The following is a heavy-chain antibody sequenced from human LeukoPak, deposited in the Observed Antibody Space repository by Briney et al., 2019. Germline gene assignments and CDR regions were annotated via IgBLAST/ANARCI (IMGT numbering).Heavy chain of an antibody. J-gene: IGHJ4*02. CDR1: GFTFSDFA. Sequence: GGSLRLSCAPSGFTFSDFAMSWVRQAPGKGLESVAAISGSAGATHYADSVKGRFTISRDNSKNTLYLQTDTLRVEDTAVYYCARRLCRGTACYYFDYWGQGTLVTVSS. V-gene: IGHV3-23*01. CDR3: ARRLCRGTACYYFDY. D-gene: IGHD2-2*01. CDR2: ISGSAGAT.